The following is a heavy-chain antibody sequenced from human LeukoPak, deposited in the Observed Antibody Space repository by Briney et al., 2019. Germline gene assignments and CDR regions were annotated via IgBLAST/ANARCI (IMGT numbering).Heavy chain of an antibody. J-gene: IGHJ5*02. Sequence: PGGSLRLSCAVSGITLSNYGMSWVRQAPGKGLEWVAGISGSGGGTYYADSVKGRFTISRDNSKNTLYLQMNSLRAEDTAVYYCAKDLTWGQGTLVTVSS. CDR2: ISGSGGGT. CDR3: AKDLT. CDR1: GITLSNYG. V-gene: IGHV3-23*01.